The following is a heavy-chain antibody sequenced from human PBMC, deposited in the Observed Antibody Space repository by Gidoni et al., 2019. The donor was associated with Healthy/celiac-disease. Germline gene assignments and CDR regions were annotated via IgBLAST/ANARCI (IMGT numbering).Heavy chain of an antibody. CDR1: GGSLSSSNW. CDR3: ARDRGGAYSGYGYYYYGMDV. Sequence: QVQLQESGPGLVKPSGTLSLTCAVSGGSLSSSNWWSWVRQPPGKGLEWIGEIYHSGSTNYNPSLKSRVTISVDKSKNQFSLKLSSVTAADTAVYYCARDRGGAYSGYGYYYYGMDVWGQGTTVTVSS. V-gene: IGHV4-4*02. J-gene: IGHJ6*02. D-gene: IGHD5-12*01. CDR2: IYHSGST.